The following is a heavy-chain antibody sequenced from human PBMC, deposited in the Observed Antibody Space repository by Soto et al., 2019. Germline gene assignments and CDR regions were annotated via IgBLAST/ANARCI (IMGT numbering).Heavy chain of an antibody. V-gene: IGHV4-39*01. CDR2: IDYSGNI. CDR1: GGSITSSGSA. D-gene: IGHD1-1*01. J-gene: IGHJ4*02. Sequence: QLQLQESGPGLVKPSETLSLTCNASGGSITSSGSAWGWIRQSPGKGLEWIGTIDYSGNIYYIPSLKSRITISVDTSKNQTSLKLSSVTAADTAVYYCARHIHNQGFEYFIDSWGQGTLVTVSS. CDR3: ARHIHNQGFEYFIDS.